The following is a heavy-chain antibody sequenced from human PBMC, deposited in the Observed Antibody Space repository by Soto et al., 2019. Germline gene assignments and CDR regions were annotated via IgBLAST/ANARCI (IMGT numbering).Heavy chain of an antibody. CDR3: ARVRSYHWFDP. CDR1: GYTFTGYY. Sequence: GASVKVSCKASGYTFTGYYMHSVRQAPGQGLEWMGWINPNSGGTNYAQKFQGRVTMTRDTSISTAYMKLSSVTAADTAVYYCARVRSYHWFDPWGQGTLVTVSS. V-gene: IGHV1-2*02. CDR2: INPNSGGT. J-gene: IGHJ5*02.